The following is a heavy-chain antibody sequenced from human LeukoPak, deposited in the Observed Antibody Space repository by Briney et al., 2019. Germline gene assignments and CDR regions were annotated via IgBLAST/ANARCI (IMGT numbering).Heavy chain of an antibody. V-gene: IGHV4-4*07. J-gene: IGHJ5*02. D-gene: IGHD1-26*01. CDR1: GGSISSYY. Sequence: SETLSLTCTVSGGSISSYYWSWIRQPAGKGLEWIGRIYTSGSTNYNPSLKSRVTMLVDKSKNHIFLKLTSVTAADTAVDFCWREYSGSYSDSYFDAWGKGTLVTVSS. CDR3: WREYSGSYSDSYFDA. CDR2: IYTSGST.